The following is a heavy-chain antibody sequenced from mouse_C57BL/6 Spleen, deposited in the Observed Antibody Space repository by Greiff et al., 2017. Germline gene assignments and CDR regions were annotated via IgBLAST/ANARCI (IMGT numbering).Heavy chain of an antibody. Sequence: VQLQQSGAELVRPGASVKLSCKASGYTFTDYYINWVKQRPGQGLEWIARIYPGSGDTYYNEKFKGKATLTAEKSSSTAYMQLSSLTSEDSAVYFCARYYSNYRYYAMDYWGQGTSVTVSS. CDR2: IYPGSGDT. J-gene: IGHJ4*01. CDR3: ARYYSNYRYYAMDY. D-gene: IGHD2-5*01. CDR1: GYTFTDYY. V-gene: IGHV1-76*01.